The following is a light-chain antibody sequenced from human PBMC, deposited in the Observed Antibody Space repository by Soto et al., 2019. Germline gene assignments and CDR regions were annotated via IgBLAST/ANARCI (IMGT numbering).Light chain of an antibody. CDR2: KAS. CDR1: QSISTW. CDR3: QQYDTYTGA. V-gene: IGKV1-5*03. J-gene: IGKJ1*01. Sequence: DIQMTQSPSTLSTYVGDRVTITCRASQSISTWLAWYQQKPGKAPKLLIYKASSSESGVPSRFSGSGFGTEFTLTISNLQPEDSATYYCQQYDTYTGAFGQGTKV.